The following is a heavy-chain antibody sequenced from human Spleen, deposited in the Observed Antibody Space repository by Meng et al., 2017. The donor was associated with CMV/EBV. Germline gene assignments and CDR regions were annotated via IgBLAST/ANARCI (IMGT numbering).Heavy chain of an antibody. CDR2: IYYSGST. CDR3: ARTIAVAGTGYFQH. D-gene: IGHD6-19*01. CDR1: GGSISSRSYY. V-gene: IGHV4-39*07. J-gene: IGHJ1*01. Sequence: SGGSISSRSYYWGWIRQPPGKGLEWIGSIYYSGSTYYNPSLKSRVTISVDTSKNQFSLKLSSVTAADTAVYYCARTIAVAGTGYFQHWGQGTLVTVSS.